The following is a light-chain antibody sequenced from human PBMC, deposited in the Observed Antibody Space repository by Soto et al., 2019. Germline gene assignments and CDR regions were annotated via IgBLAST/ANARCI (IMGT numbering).Light chain of an antibody. CDR2: GAS. Sequence: EIVMTQSPATLSVSPGERATLSCRASQSVSSNLAWYQQKPGQAPRLLIYGASTRATGIPARFSGSGSGTEFTLTISSLQSEDSAVYYCQQRNFWPLSFGPGTRVEIK. V-gene: IGKV3-15*01. J-gene: IGKJ3*01. CDR3: QQRNFWPLS. CDR1: QSVSSN.